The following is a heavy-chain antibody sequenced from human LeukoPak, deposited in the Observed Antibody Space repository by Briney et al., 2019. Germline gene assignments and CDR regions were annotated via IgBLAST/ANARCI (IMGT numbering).Heavy chain of an antibody. V-gene: IGHV4-59*08. CDR3: ARHFEDTITPAFDV. D-gene: IGHD5-18*01. J-gene: IGHJ3*01. CDR2: IYYRGST. Sequence: SETLSLTCPVSGGSITNYPRSWIRQPPGEGPEWVGYIYYRGSTNINPSLKSRVTIPVDTSKNQLSLRLTSVTAADTAVYYCARHFEDTITPAFDVWGQGTMVTVSS. CDR1: GGSITNYP.